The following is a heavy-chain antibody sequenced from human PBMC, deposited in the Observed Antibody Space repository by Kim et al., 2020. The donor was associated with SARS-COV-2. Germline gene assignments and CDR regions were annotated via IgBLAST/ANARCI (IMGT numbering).Heavy chain of an antibody. CDR3: ARNREGYNYHHNWFDP. V-gene: IGHV4-39*01. CDR1: GGSISSSSYY. D-gene: IGHD5-12*01. J-gene: IGHJ5*02. Sequence: SETLSLTCTVSGGSISSSSYYWGWIRQPPGKGLEWIGSIYYSGSTYYNPSLKSRVTISVDTSKNQFSLKLSSVTAADTAVYYCARNREGYNYHHNWFDPWGQGTLVTVSS. CDR2: IYYSGST.